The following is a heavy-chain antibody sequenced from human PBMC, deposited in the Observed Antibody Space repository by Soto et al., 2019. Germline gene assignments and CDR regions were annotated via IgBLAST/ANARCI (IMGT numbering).Heavy chain of an antibody. CDR2: IYYSGST. J-gene: IGHJ6*02. V-gene: IGHV4-31*03. CDR1: GGSLSSGGYY. D-gene: IGHD3-3*01. CDR3: ARYYDFWSGDYNYYYYGMDV. Sequence: QVQLQESGPGLVKPSQTLSLTCTVSGGSLSSGGYYWSWIRQPPGKGLEWIGYIYYSGSTYYNPSLKSRVTISVDTSKNQFSLKLSSVTAADTAVYYCARYYDFWSGDYNYYYYGMDVWGQGTTVTVSS.